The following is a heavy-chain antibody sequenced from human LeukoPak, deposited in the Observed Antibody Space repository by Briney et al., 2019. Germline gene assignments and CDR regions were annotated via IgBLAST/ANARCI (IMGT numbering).Heavy chain of an antibody. Sequence: PGGSLRLSCAASGFTFRSYGMHWVRQAAGKGLAWVAVIWLDGTNKYYTDSVRGRFTISRDNAKNTLYLQMNSLRAEDTAVYYCARDFVIYYYYYGMDVWGQGTTVTVSS. CDR3: ARDFVIYYYYYGMDV. D-gene: IGHD2/OR15-2a*01. CDR1: GFTFRSYG. CDR2: IWLDGTNK. V-gene: IGHV3-33*01. J-gene: IGHJ6*02.